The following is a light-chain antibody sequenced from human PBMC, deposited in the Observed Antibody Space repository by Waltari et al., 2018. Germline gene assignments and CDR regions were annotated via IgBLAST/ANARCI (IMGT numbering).Light chain of an antibody. CDR1: TSDVGSYKY. V-gene: IGLV2-8*01. J-gene: IGLJ2*01. CDR2: EVG. Sequence: QSALTQPPSASGSPGQSVTISCTGTTSDVGSYKYVSWYQQHPGKAPKLLIYEVGERPSGVPDGFRGSKSGNTASLTVSGLQADDEADYYCSSYAGRNSFNVLFGGGTKLTVL. CDR3: SSYAGRNSFNVL.